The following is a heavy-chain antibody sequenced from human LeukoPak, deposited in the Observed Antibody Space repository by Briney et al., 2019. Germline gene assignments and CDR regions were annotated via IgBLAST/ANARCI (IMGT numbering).Heavy chain of an antibody. V-gene: IGHV4-59*01. Sequence: SETLSLTCTVSGDSISSYYWSWIRQPPGKGLEWIGYIYYSGTTSYNPSLRSRLTISVDTSKNQFSLMLTSVTAADAAVYYCARYGSGNYYHRGFDSWGQGTLVTVSS. CDR1: GDSISSYY. D-gene: IGHD3-10*01. J-gene: IGHJ4*02. CDR2: IYYSGTT. CDR3: ARYGSGNYYHRGFDS.